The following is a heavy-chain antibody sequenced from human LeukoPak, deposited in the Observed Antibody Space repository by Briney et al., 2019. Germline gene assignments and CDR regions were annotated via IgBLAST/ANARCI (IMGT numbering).Heavy chain of an antibody. CDR1: GDSVSSSSYS. Sequence: PSETLSLTCTVSGDSVSSSSYSWGWIRQPPGKGLEWIGSIYYSGSTNYNPSLKSRVTISVDTSKTQFSLKLISVTAADTAVYYCAREALAGWFDPWGQGTLVTVSS. D-gene: IGHD6-19*01. J-gene: IGHJ5*02. V-gene: IGHV4-39*02. CDR2: IYYSGST. CDR3: AREALAGWFDP.